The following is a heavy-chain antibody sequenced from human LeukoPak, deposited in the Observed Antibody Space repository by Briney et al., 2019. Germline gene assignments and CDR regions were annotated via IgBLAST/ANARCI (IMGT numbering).Heavy chain of an antibody. CDR2: IYYSGST. CDR3: ARTTEGGYTYDYFYYYYMDV. Sequence: PSETLSLTCTVSGGSISSYYWSWIRQPPGKGLEGIGYIYYSGSTNYNPSLKSRVTISVDTSKNQFSLKLSSVTAADTAVYYCARTTEGGYTYDYFYYYYMDVWRKGTTVTISS. V-gene: IGHV4-59*01. J-gene: IGHJ6*03. CDR1: GGSISSYY. D-gene: IGHD5-18*01.